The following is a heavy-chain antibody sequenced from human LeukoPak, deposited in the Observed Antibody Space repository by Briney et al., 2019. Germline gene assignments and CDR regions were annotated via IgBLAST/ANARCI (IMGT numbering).Heavy chain of an antibody. J-gene: IGHJ4*02. Sequence: GGSLRLSCAASGFTFSSYAMSWVRQAAGKGLEWVSGISGSGDSTYYADSVKGRFTISRDNSKNTLNLQMNSLRAEDTAVYYCAKGGTWNDPEYWGQGTLVTVSS. V-gene: IGHV3-23*01. CDR3: AKGGTWNDPEY. D-gene: IGHD1-1*01. CDR2: ISGSGDST. CDR1: GFTFSSYA.